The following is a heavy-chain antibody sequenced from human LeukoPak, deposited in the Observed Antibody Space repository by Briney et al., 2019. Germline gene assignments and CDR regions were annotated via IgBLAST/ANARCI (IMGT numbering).Heavy chain of an antibody. J-gene: IGHJ4*02. Sequence: ASVKVSRKVSGYTLTELSMHWVRQAPGKGLEWMGGFDPEDGETIYAQKFQGRVTMTEDTSTDTAYMELSSLRSEDTAVYYCATGDSSHYYDSSGYPFDYWGQGTLVTVSS. CDR3: ATGDSSHYYDSSGYPFDY. D-gene: IGHD3-22*01. V-gene: IGHV1-24*01. CDR2: FDPEDGET. CDR1: GYTLTELS.